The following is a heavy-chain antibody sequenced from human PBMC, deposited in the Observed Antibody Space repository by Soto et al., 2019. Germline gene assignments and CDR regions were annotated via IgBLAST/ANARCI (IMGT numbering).Heavy chain of an antibody. Sequence: EVQLLESGGGFVQPGGSLGLSCAASGFPFSRYAMTWVRQAPGKGLEWVSLISGSGGSTYYADSVKGRFTISRDNSRDTLYLQMSSLRAEDTAVYYCAKVHGSGSYNNFPDYWGQGTLVTVSS. J-gene: IGHJ4*02. V-gene: IGHV3-23*01. D-gene: IGHD3-10*01. CDR3: AKVHGSGSYNNFPDY. CDR1: GFPFSRYA. CDR2: ISGSGGST.